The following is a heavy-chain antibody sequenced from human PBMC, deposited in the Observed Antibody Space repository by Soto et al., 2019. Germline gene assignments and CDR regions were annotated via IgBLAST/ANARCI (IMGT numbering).Heavy chain of an antibody. D-gene: IGHD4-4*01. V-gene: IGHV1-69*13. J-gene: IGHJ6*02. Sequence: SVKVSCKASGGTFSSYAISWVRQAPGQGLEWMGGIIPIFGTANYAQKLQGRVTITADESTSTAYMELSSLRSEDTAVYYCARDQDVSNYHGMDVWGQGTTVTVSS. CDR3: ARDQDVSNYHGMDV. CDR2: IIPIFGTA. CDR1: GGTFSSYA.